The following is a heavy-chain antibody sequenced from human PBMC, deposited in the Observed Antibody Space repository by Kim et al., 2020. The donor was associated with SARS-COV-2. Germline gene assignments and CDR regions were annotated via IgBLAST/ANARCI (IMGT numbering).Heavy chain of an antibody. CDR1: GFNFSDYA. J-gene: IGHJ4*02. D-gene: IGHD1-7*01. CDR2: TTRSGDGS. Sequence: GGSLRLSCAGSGFNFSDYAIHWVRRAPGKGLEYVSATTRSGDGSFYADSVEGRFTISRDNSKNTLYLQMNSLRLEDTSLYYRVRYGRNYGAVLWGQGTLVIVSP. V-gene: IGHV3-64D*06. CDR3: VRYGRNYGAVL.